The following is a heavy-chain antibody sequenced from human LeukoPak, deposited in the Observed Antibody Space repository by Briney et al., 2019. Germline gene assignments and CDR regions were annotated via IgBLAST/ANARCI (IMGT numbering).Heavy chain of an antibody. CDR3: ARSRDSGWPNDAFDI. V-gene: IGHV1-69*05. D-gene: IGHD6-19*01. J-gene: IGHJ3*02. CDR2: IIPIFGTA. CDR1: GYTFTSYG. Sequence: SVKVSCKASGYTFTSYGISWVRQAPGQGLEWMGRIIPIFGTANYAQKFQGRVTITTDESTSTAYMELSSLRSEDTAVYYCARSRDSGWPNDAFDIWGQGTMVTVSS.